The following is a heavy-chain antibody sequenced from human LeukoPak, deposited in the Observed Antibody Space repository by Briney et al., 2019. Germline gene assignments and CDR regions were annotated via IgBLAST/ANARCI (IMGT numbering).Heavy chain of an antibody. Sequence: GGSLRLSCAASGSTFSSYAMSWVRQAPGKGLEWVSAISGSGGSTYYADSVKGRFTISRDNSRNTLYLQMNSLRAEDTAVYYCAEDLFPLDQYYYDSSGYYLCAFDIWGQGTMVTVSS. J-gene: IGHJ3*02. CDR1: GSTFSSYA. CDR2: ISGSGGST. D-gene: IGHD3-22*01. V-gene: IGHV3-23*01. CDR3: AEDLFPLDQYYYDSSGYYLCAFDI.